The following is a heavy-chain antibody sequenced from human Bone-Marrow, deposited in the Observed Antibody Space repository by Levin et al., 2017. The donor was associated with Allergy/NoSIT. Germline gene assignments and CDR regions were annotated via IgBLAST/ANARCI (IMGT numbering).Heavy chain of an antibody. Sequence: HTGGSLRLSCAASGFTFSSYWMHWVRQAPGKGLVWVSRINSDGSSTSYADSVKGRFTISRDNAKNTLYLQMNSLRAEDTAVYYCAEGAYSSSLGYWGQGTLVTVSS. J-gene: IGHJ4*02. CDR2: INSDGSST. CDR1: GFTFSSYW. D-gene: IGHD6-6*01. CDR3: AEGAYSSSLGY. V-gene: IGHV3-74*01.